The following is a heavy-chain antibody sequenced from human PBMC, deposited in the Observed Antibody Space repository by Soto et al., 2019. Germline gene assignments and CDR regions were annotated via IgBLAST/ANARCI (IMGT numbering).Heavy chain of an antibody. J-gene: IGHJ6*02. CDR2: IYHSGST. D-gene: IGHD4-17*01. Sequence: QLQLQESGSGLVKPSQTLSLTCAVSGGSISSDNCSWSWIRQPPGKGLEWIGYIYHSGSTDYNPSFNCRAXISVDKSRNQFSLKLSSVSAADTAVYFCARVPVTIGYGMDVWGQGTTVTVSS. V-gene: IGHV4-30-2*01. CDR1: GGSISSDNCS. CDR3: ARVPVTIGYGMDV.